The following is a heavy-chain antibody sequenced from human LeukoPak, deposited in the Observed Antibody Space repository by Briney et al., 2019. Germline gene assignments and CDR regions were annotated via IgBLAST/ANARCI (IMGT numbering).Heavy chain of an antibody. Sequence: AGGSLRLSCAASGFTFDDYAMHWVRQAPGKGLEWVSGISWNSGSIGYADSVKGRFTISRDNAKNSLYLQMNSLRAEDTALYYCAKDARPLHYDSSGYYYQHWGQGTLVTVSS. CDR1: GFTFDDYA. V-gene: IGHV3-9*01. CDR3: AKDARPLHYDSSGYYYQH. J-gene: IGHJ1*01. D-gene: IGHD3-22*01. CDR2: ISWNSGSI.